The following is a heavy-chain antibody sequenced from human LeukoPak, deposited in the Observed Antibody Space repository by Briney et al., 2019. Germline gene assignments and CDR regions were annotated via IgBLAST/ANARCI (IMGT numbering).Heavy chain of an antibody. D-gene: IGHD4-17*01. CDR2: INPSGSNT. CDR3: ARSLAAVTTGASY. CDR1: GYTFTSYF. J-gene: IGHJ4*02. Sequence: ASVKVSCKSSGYTFTSYFIHWVRQAPGQGLEWMGIINPSGSNTNYAQKFQGRVTMTRDTSTSTVYMELSSLSSDDTAVYYCARSLAAVTTGASYWGQGTLVTVSS. V-gene: IGHV1-46*01.